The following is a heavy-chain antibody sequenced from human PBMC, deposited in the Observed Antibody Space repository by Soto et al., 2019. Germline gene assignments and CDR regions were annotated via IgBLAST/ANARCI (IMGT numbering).Heavy chain of an antibody. D-gene: IGHD3-22*01. CDR1: RYTFTKYS. J-gene: IGHJ4*02. CDR3: ARMYDSSGYSGF. V-gene: IGHV1-46*01. Sequence: GASVKVSSKASRYTFTKYSMHWVRQAPGQGLEWMGMINPSGGGTSYAQKFEGRVTMTRDTSTTTVYMELSSLRTEDTAVYYCARMYDSSGYSGFWGQGTLVTVSS. CDR2: INPSGGGT.